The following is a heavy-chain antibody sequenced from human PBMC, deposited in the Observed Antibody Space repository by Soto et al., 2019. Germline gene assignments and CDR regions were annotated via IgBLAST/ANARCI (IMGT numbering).Heavy chain of an antibody. V-gene: IGHV3-23*01. Sequence: GGSLRLSCAASGFTFSSYAMSWVRQAPGKGLEWVSAISGSGGSTYYADSVKGRFTISRDNSKNTLYLQMNSLRAEDTAVYYCAKLRYSSGWYPLFDYWGQGTLVTVSS. CDR2: ISGSGGST. CDR1: GFTFSSYA. J-gene: IGHJ4*02. CDR3: AKLRYSSGWYPLFDY. D-gene: IGHD6-19*01.